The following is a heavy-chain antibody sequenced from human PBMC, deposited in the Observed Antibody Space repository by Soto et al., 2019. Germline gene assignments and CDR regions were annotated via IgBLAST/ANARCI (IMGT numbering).Heavy chain of an antibody. Sequence: ASVKVSCKASGYTFTSYDINWVRQATGQGLEWMGWMNPNSGNTGYAQKFQGRVTMTRNTSISPAYMELSSLRSEDPAVYYCARGNVGTGYYYYYYMDVWGKGTTVTVSS. V-gene: IGHV1-8*01. J-gene: IGHJ6*03. D-gene: IGHD2-21*02. CDR3: ARGNVGTGYYYYYYMDV. CDR1: GYTFTSYD. CDR2: MNPNSGNT.